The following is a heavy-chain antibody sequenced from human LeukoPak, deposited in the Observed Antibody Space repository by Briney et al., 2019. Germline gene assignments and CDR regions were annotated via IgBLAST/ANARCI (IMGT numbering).Heavy chain of an antibody. Sequence: WVRQAPGKGLEWVAVISYDGSNKYYADSVKGRFTISRDNSKNTLYLQMNSLRAEDTAVYYCARGYSSSWYYFDYWGQGTLVTVSS. D-gene: IGHD6-13*01. CDR3: ARGYSSSWYYFDY. V-gene: IGHV3-30*04. J-gene: IGHJ4*02. CDR2: ISYDGSNK.